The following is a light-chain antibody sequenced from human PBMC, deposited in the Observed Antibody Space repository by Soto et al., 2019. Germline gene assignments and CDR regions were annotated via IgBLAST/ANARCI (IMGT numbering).Light chain of an antibody. J-gene: IGLJ1*01. CDR3: SSYAGSNNQV. V-gene: IGLV2-8*01. CDR2: EVS. CDR1: SSDVGGYNY. Sequence: SAVRRPGSACGSPRQSDHLSCTGTSSDVGGYNYVSWYQQHPGKAPKLMIYEVSKRPSGVPDRFSGSKSGNTASLTVSGLQAEDEADYYCSSYAGSNNQVFGTGTKVTVL.